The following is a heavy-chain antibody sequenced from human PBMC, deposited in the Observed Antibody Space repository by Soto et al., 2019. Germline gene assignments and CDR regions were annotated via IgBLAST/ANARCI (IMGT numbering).Heavy chain of an antibody. CDR3: AREQGVRSIGKDSQH. CDR1: CVTIGSRDYY. CDR2: NNYSGST. D-gene: IGHD6-6*01. J-gene: IGHJ1*01. Sequence: LTCPVYCVTIGSRDYYLSLKRQPPWKGLEWLGYNNYSGSTYYNPSFKSRVTISVDTSKIQLSLKLTWVNAADTDVYYCAREQGVRSIGKDSQHRGKGTLDTFS. V-gene: IGHV4-30-4*01.